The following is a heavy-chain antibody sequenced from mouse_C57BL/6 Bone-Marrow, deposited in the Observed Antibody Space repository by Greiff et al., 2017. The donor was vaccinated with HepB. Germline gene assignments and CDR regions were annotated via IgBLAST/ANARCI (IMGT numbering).Heavy chain of an antibody. V-gene: IGHV14-2*01. J-gene: IGHJ4*01. CDR2: IDPEDGET. D-gene: IGHD1-1*01. CDR3: APTTVVATGDAMDY. CDR1: GFNIKDYY. Sequence: VQLQQSGAELVKPGASVKLSCTASGFNIKDYYMHWVKQRTEQGLEWIGRIDPEDGETKYAPKFQGKATITADTSSHTACLQCSSLTSEDTAVYYCAPTTVVATGDAMDYWGQGTSVTVSS.